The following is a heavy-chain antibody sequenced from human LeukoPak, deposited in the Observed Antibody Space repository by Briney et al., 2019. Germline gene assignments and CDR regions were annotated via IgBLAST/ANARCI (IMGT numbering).Heavy chain of an antibody. J-gene: IGHJ5*02. CDR1: GGSISSGDYY. D-gene: IGHD3-3*01. CDR3: ARVLSVRNYDFWSGYLNWFDP. Sequence: SETLSLTCTVSGGSISSGDYYWSWIRQHPGKGLEWIGYIYYSGSTYYNPSLKSRVTISVDTSKNQFSLKLSSVTAADTAVYYCARVLSVRNYDFWSGYLNWFDPWGQGTLVTVSS. V-gene: IGHV4-31*03. CDR2: IYYSGST.